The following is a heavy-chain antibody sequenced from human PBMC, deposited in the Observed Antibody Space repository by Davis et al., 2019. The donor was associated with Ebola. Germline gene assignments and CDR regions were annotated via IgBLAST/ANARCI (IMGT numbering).Heavy chain of an antibody. CDR2: ISAYNGNT. CDR1: GYTSTSYG. J-gene: IGHJ4*02. V-gene: IGHV1-18*04. Sequence: ASVPVSCKASGYTSTSYGISGVRQAPGQGLEWMGWISAYNGNTNYVQKLQGRVTMTTDTSTSTAYMGLRSLRSDDTAVYYCARGPPSYVWGRLDYWGQGTLVTVSS. CDR3: ARGPPSYVWGRLDY. D-gene: IGHD3-16*01.